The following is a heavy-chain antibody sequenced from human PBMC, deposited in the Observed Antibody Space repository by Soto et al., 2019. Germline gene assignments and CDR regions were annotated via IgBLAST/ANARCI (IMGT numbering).Heavy chain of an antibody. CDR1: GLNXSRYA. D-gene: IGHD6-19*01. CDR3: AKDFTYSSLIYFDY. CDR2: ISGIGGST. Sequence: PXGSLRLSCAASGLNXSRYAMSWVRQAPGKGLEWVSAISGIGGSTYYADSVKGPFTISRDNSKNTLYLQMNSLRAEDTAVYYCAKDFTYSSLIYFDYWGQGTLVTVSS. J-gene: IGHJ4*02. V-gene: IGHV3-23*01.